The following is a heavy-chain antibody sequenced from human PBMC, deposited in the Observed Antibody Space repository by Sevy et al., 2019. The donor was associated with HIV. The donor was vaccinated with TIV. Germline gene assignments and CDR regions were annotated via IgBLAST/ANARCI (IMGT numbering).Heavy chain of an antibody. CDR2: VYYTGTT. CDR3: AGSYYNFWNGYYNPFDS. Sequence: SETLSLTCAVSGDSISSNNYYWGWIRQSPGKGLEWIGIVYYTGTTYYNPSLKSRVTISVDTSKSQFSLRLSSVTAADTAVYFCAGSYYNFWNGYYNPFDSWGQGTLDTVSS. V-gene: IGHV4-39*01. J-gene: IGHJ4*02. CDR1: GDSISSNNYY. D-gene: IGHD3-3*01.